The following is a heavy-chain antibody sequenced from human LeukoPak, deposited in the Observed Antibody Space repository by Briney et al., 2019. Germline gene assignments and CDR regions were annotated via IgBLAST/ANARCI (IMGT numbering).Heavy chain of an antibody. J-gene: IGHJ4*02. Sequence: PGGSLRLSWAASGLSFSSFAMSWVRQGPARGLEWVSSIRGNGDTFYADSAQGPFTLFSDSSTNTVYFQLNNLRVEDTAIYYCAKASWVSSTDAVRWGQGTLVTVSS. D-gene: IGHD3-16*01. CDR1: GLSFSSFA. V-gene: IGHV3-23*01. CDR2: IRGNGDT. CDR3: AKASWVSSTDAVR.